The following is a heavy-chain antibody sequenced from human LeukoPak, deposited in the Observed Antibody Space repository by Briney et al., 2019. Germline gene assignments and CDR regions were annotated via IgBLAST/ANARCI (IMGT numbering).Heavy chain of an antibody. CDR3: ATSGYSYGSPKITGFDY. D-gene: IGHD5-18*01. CDR2: INQDGSEK. Sequence: GGSLRLSCAASGFTFSSYWMSWVRQAPGKGLEWVANINQDGSEKYYVDSVKGRFTISRDKAKNSLYLQMNILRVEDTAVYYCATSGYSYGSPKITGFDYWGQGTLVTVSS. V-gene: IGHV3-7*01. CDR1: GFTFSSYW. J-gene: IGHJ4*02.